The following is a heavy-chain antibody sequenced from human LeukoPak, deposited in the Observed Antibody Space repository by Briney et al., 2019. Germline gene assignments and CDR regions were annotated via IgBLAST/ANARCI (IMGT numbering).Heavy chain of an antibody. CDR2: ISDHNRTT. Sequence: GASVKVSCKASGYTFTIYGISWVRQAPGQALERMGWISDHNRTTNYQQHLPGRVTMNTNTSTRKAYLELRSLRSDDTAVYYCASARLTTVTDWFDYWGQGTLVTVSS. CDR1: GYTFTIYG. V-gene: IGHV1-18*01. J-gene: IGHJ4*02. D-gene: IGHD4-17*01. CDR3: ASARLTTVTDWFDY.